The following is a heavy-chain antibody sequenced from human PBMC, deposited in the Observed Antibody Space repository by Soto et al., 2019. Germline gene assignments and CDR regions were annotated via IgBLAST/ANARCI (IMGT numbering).Heavy chain of an antibody. CDR2: IYPGDSDT. CDR3: ERGISIAVAGVGWFDP. CDR1: GYIFTSYW. J-gene: IGHJ5*02. D-gene: IGHD6-19*01. V-gene: IGHV5-51*01. Sequence: PGESLKISCKGSGYIFTSYWIGWVRQMPGEGLEWMGIIYPGDSDTRYSPSFQGQVTISADKSISTAYLQWSSLKASDTAMYYCERGISIAVAGVGWFDPCGQRNLVPVSS.